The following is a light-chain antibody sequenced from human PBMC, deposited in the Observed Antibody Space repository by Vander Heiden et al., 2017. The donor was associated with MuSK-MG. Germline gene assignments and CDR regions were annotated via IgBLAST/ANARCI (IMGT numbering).Light chain of an antibody. CDR1: RDIYRY. J-gene: IGKJ4*01. Sequence: DIQMTQSPSSLSASVGDRVTIPCQASRDIYRYLNWYQQKPGKAPKLLIYDASNLETGVPSRFSGSGVGTEFTLTISSLQPEDFATYYCQEYDNLPPLTFGGGTKVEIK. CDR2: DAS. V-gene: IGKV1-33*01. CDR3: QEYDNLPPLT.